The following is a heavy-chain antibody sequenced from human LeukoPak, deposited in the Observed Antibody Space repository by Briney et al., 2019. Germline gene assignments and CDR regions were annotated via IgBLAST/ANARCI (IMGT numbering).Heavy chain of an antibody. V-gene: IGHV4-34*01. CDR3: AREPRITMIVVDNWYFDL. J-gene: IGHJ2*01. Sequence: SETLSLTCAVYGGSFSGYYWSWIRQPPGKGLEWIGEINHSGSTNYNPSLKSRVTISVDTSKNQFSLKLSSVTAADTAVYYCAREPRITMIVVDNWYFDLWGRGTLVTVSS. D-gene: IGHD3-22*01. CDR1: GGSFSGYY. CDR2: INHSGST.